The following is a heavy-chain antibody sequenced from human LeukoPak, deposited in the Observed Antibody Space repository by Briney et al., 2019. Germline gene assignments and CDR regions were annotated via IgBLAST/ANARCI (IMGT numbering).Heavy chain of an antibody. D-gene: IGHD4-17*01. CDR3: ARDTTAVTKDY. CDR1: GYTFTGYY. Sequence: ASVKVSCKASGYTFTGYYMHWVRQAPGQGLEWMGIINPSGGSTSYAQKFQGRVTMTRDMSTSTVYMDLSSLRSEDTAVYYCARDTTAVTKDYWGQGTLVTVSS. CDR2: INPSGGST. J-gene: IGHJ4*02. V-gene: IGHV1-46*01.